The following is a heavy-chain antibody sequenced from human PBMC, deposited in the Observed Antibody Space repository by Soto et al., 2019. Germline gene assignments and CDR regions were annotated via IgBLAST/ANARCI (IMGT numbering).Heavy chain of an antibody. CDR1: GFPFSGYW. CDR2: TNQDGSGK. CDR3: GRDGYHYVMDL. Sequence: EAQLVESGGGLVQPGGSLRLSCAASGFPFSGYWMSWVRHTPGKGLEWVANTNQDGSGKYYMDSVKGRFTISRDNTENSLYLQMNSLGDDDTGVYYCGRDGYHYVMDLWGQGTTVTVSS. J-gene: IGHJ6*02. V-gene: IGHV3-7*04.